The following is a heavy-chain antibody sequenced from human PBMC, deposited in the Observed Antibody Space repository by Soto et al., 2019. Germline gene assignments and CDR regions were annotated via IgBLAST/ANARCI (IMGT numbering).Heavy chain of an antibody. CDR1: GGSNSSYY. J-gene: IGHJ3*02. Sequence: SLTCTVSGGSNSSYYWSWIRQPPGKGLEWIGYIYNRGNTNYNPSLKSRVTISVHTSKNQFSLKLSSVTAADTAVYFCARSTIRHAFDIWGQGTVVTV. CDR2: IYNRGNT. V-gene: IGHV4-59*01. CDR3: ARSTIRHAFDI.